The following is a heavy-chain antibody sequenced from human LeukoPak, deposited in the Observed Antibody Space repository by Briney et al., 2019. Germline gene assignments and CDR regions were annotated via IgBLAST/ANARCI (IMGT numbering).Heavy chain of an antibody. CDR3: ARVRYIGSQVLFDY. CDR2: IYYSGST. V-gene: IGHV4-61*01. Sequence: SETLSLTCTVSGGSVSSGSYYWSWIRQPPGKGLEWIGYIYYSGSTNQNPSLKSRVTISLDTSKNQFSLILTSVTAADTAVYYCARVRYIGSQVLFDYWGQGTLVTVSS. CDR1: GGSVSSGSYY. J-gene: IGHJ4*02. D-gene: IGHD1-26*01.